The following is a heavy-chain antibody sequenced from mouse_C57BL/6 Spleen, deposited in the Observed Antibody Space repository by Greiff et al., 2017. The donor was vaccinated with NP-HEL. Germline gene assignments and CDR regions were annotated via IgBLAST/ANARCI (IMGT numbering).Heavy chain of an antibody. V-gene: IGHV3-6*01. J-gene: IGHJ3*01. D-gene: IGHD2-2*01. CDR2: ISYDGSN. CDR3: ARDGYDPFAY. Sequence: ESGPGLVKPSQSLSLTCSVTGYSITSGYYWNWIRQFPGNKLEWMGYISYDGSNNYNPSLKNRISITRDTSKNQFFLKLNSVTTEDTATYYCARDGYDPFAYWGQGTLVTVSA. CDR1: GYSITSGYY.